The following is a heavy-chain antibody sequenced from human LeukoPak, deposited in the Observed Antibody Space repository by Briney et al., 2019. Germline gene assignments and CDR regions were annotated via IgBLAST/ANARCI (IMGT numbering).Heavy chain of an antibody. CDR1: GGSISSSFYY. D-gene: IGHD3-22*01. Sequence: SETLSLTCTVSGGSISSSFYYWGWIRQPPGKGLEWIGSIYYSGTTHYNPSLKSRVTISVDTSKNQFSLKLSSVTAADTAVYYCARSQRYYYDRSGYQIPHFDYWGQGTLVTVSS. V-gene: IGHV4-39*01. J-gene: IGHJ4*02. CDR3: ARSQRYYYDRSGYQIPHFDY. CDR2: IYYSGTT.